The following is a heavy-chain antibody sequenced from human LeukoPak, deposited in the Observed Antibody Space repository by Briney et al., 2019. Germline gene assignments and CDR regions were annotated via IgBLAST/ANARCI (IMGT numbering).Heavy chain of an antibody. CDR2: IYYSGTT. J-gene: IGHJ4*02. Sequence: SETLSLTCTVSGGSVSNNNYYWGWIRQPPGKGLEWIGSIYYSGTTYYNPSLKSRLTISVDTSKNQFSLKLSSVTAADTAVYYCAVLQSGSYYGSRSYYGIDYWGQGTLVTVSS. D-gene: IGHD1-26*01. V-gene: IGHV4-39*01. CDR1: GGSVSNNNYY. CDR3: AVLQSGSYYGSRSYYGIDY.